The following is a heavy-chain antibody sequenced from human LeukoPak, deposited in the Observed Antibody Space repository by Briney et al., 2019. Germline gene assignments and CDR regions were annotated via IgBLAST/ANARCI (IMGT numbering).Heavy chain of an antibody. CDR2: INPDSGVT. V-gene: IGHV1-2*02. D-gene: IGHD1-1*01. CDR1: GYTFTGYY. Sequence: GASVTVSCKASGYTFTGYYMHWVRQAPGQGLEWVAWINPDSGVTNYSQNFQGRVTVTRDTSISTAYMELTRLRSDDTAFYYCARVIAGTPSFAYWGQGTLVTVSS. CDR3: ARVIAGTPSFAY. J-gene: IGHJ4*02.